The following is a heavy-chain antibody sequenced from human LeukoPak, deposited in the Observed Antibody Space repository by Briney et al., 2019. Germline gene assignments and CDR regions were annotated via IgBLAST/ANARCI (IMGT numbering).Heavy chain of an antibody. CDR2: IYSDNT. CDR3: ARRAGAYSHPYDY. Sequence: PSETLSLTCAVYGGSFSGYYWSWIRQPPGKGLEWVSFIYSDNTHYSDSVKGRFTISRDNSKNTLYLQMNSLRAEDTAVYYCARRAGAYSHPYDYWGQGTLVNVSS. CDR1: GGSFSGYY. D-gene: IGHD4/OR15-4a*01. J-gene: IGHJ4*02. V-gene: IGHV3-53*01.